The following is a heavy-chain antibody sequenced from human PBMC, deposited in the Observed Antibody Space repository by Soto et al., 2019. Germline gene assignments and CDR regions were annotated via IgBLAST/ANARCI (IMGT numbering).Heavy chain of an antibody. D-gene: IGHD5-12*01. CDR3: ARHTDIVSSTVYN. CDR2: FYYTGST. Sequence: PSETLSLTCTVSGGCVSSSSDYWGWIRQPPGRGLEWIGTFYYTGSTNYNPSLESRVTMSVDTSKNQFSLKLSSVAAADTAVYYCARHTDIVSSTVYNWGQGILVTVS. V-gene: IGHV4-39*01. CDR1: GGCVSSSSDY. J-gene: IGHJ4*02.